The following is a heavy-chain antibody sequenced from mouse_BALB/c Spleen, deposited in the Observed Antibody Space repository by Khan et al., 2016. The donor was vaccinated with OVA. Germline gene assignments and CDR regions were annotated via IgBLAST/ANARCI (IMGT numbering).Heavy chain of an antibody. V-gene: IGHV1-4*01. J-gene: IGHJ3*01. CDR1: GYTFTSYT. CDR2: INPSNGYT. CDR3: VRDGAYHRNDGWFAY. D-gene: IGHD2-14*01. Sequence: VQLQQSGAELARPGASVRMSCKASGYTFTSYTIHWIKKRPGQGLEWIGYINPSNGYTNYNQKFKDKATLTTDKSSTKAYLKLSSLTSDDSAVYNCVRDGAYHRNDGWFAYWGQGTLVTVSA.